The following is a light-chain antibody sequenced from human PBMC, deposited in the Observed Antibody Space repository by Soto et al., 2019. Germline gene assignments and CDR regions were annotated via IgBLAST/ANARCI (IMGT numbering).Light chain of an antibody. J-gene: IGKJ4*01. CDR2: GAS. V-gene: IGKV3-20*01. Sequence: EIVLTQSPGTVSLSPGERATLSCRASQSVSSSYLAWYQQKPGQAPRLLIHGASRRATGIPDRFSGSESGTDFTLTISRLEPEDFGVYYCQQYGSSPLTFGGGTKVEI. CDR1: QSVSSSY. CDR3: QQYGSSPLT.